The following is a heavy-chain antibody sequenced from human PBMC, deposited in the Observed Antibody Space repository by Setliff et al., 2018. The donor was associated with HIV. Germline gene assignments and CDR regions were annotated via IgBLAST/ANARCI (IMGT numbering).Heavy chain of an antibody. D-gene: IGHD6-13*01. V-gene: IGHV5-51*01. Sequence: PGESLKISCKGSGYSFTSYWIGWVRQMPGKGLEWMGIIYPGDSDTRYSPSFQGQVTISADKSISTAYLQWSSLKASDTAMYYCARRPGIAAAGGKLDYWGQGTLVTVSS. CDR1: GYSFTSYW. CDR2: IYPGDSDT. J-gene: IGHJ4*02. CDR3: ARRPGIAAAGGKLDY.